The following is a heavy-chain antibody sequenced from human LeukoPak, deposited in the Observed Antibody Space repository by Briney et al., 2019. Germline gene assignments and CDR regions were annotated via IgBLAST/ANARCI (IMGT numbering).Heavy chain of an antibody. CDR2: ISSSSSTI. V-gene: IGHV3-48*02. Sequence: GGSLRLSCAASGFTFSSYAMSWVRQAPGKGLEWVSYISSSSSTIYYADSVKGRFTISRDNAKNSLYLQMNSLRDEDTAVYYCARDQAPGELLAYDAFDIWGQGTMVTVSS. CDR1: GFTFSSYA. J-gene: IGHJ3*02. D-gene: IGHD1-26*01. CDR3: ARDQAPGELLAYDAFDI.